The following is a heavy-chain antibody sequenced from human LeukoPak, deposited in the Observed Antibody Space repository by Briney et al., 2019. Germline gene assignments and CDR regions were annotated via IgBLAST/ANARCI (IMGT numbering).Heavy chain of an antibody. J-gene: IGHJ3*02. CDR1: GDILSNNTTA. D-gene: IGHD1-26*01. Sequence: SQTLSLTCALSGDILSNNTTAWNWIRQSPSRGLEWLGRTYYRSKRYNDYAVSVKSRITINQDTSKNQFSLQLTSVTAEDTAVYYCARSWPGRVDAFDIWGQGTMVTVSS. CDR3: ARSWPGRVDAFDI. V-gene: IGHV6-1*01. CDR2: TYYRSKRYN.